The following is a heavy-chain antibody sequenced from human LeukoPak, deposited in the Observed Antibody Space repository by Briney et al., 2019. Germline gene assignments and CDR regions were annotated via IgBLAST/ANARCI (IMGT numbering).Heavy chain of an antibody. D-gene: IGHD5-18*01. J-gene: IGHJ6*02. Sequence: PGGSLRLSCAASGFTFSTYWMYWVRQVPGKGLVWVSRINSDGGSTSYADSVKGRFTISRDNAKNTLYLQMSSLTVEATAVYYCAREVTGIDRFGLDVWGQGTTVTVSS. V-gene: IGHV3-74*01. CDR3: AREVTGIDRFGLDV. CDR2: INSDGGST. CDR1: GFTFSTYW.